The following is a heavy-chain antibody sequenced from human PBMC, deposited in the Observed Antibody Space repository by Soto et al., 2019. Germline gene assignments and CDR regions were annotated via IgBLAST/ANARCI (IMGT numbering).Heavy chain of an antibody. CDR3: ARVGVAVSGTNY. Sequence: QVQLVQSGAEVKKPGASVKVSCKASGYTFTSYAMHWVRQAPGQRLVWMRWINAGNGNTKYSQKVQGRVTITRATSASTAYMELSSLRSEDTAVYYCARVGVAVSGTNYWGQGTLVTVSS. CDR2: INAGNGNT. CDR1: GYTFTSYA. V-gene: IGHV1-3*01. J-gene: IGHJ4*02. D-gene: IGHD6-19*01.